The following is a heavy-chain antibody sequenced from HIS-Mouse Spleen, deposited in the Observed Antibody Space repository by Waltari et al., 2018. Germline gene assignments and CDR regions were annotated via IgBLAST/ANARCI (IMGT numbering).Heavy chain of an antibody. CDR1: VFPLRSHG. D-gene: IGHD3-10*01. CDR2: IWYDGRNK. CDR3: ASISLWGGPVDI. Sequence: QVQLVESGGGVVQPGRSLRLSCVASVFPLRSHGMHWVRQGAGKGLEWVAVIWYDGRNKYYADSVKGRFTISRENSKNTLYLQMNSLGAEDTAVYYCASISLWGGPVDIWGQGTMVTVSS. J-gene: IGHJ3*02. V-gene: IGHV3-33*01.